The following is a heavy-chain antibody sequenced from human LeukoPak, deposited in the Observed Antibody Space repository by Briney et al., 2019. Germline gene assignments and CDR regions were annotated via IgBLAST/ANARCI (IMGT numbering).Heavy chain of an antibody. CDR3: ARRPQTAAGRGIDY. D-gene: IGHD6-13*01. CDR1: GGSISSSSSYY. J-gene: IGHJ4*02. V-gene: IGHV4-39*01. Sequence: SETLSLTCTVSGGSISSSSSYYWAWIRQPPGKGLEWIGTMSNSGSTYYNPSLKSRVTISGDTSKNQFSLKLSSVTAADTAVFYCARRPQTAAGRGIDYWGQGTLVTVSS. CDR2: MSNSGST.